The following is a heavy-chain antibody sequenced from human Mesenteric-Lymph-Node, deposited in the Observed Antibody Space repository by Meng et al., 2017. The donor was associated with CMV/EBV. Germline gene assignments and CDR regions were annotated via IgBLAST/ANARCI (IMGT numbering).Heavy chain of an antibody. CDR3: ARAPPRSGPGYCSSTSCPSYYFDF. J-gene: IGHJ4*02. CDR2: IIPIFGTA. Sequence: SVKVSCKASGGTFSSYAISWVRQAPGQGLEWMGGIIPIFGTANYAQKFQGRVTITRNTSISTAYMELSSLRSEDTAVYYCARAPPRSGPGYCSSTSCPSYYFDFWGQGTLVTVSS. V-gene: IGHV1-69*05. CDR1: GGTFSSYA. D-gene: IGHD2-2*01.